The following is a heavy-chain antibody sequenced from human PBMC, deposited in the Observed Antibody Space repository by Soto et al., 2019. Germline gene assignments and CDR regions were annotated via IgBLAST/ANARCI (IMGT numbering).Heavy chain of an antibody. CDR1: GFTFYKYG. D-gene: IGHD3-22*01. CDR3: AKDDSNRWYNYYAMDV. CDR2: ISHDGSNK. V-gene: IGHV3-30*18. Sequence: QVQLVESGGGVVQPGRSLRLSCAASGFTFYKYGMHWVRQAPGKGLEWVALISHDGSNKYYVDSVKGRFTIARDNSKNTVFLQMNSLRPEDTALYFCAKDDSNRWYNYYAMDVWGQGHTVTVSS. J-gene: IGHJ6*02.